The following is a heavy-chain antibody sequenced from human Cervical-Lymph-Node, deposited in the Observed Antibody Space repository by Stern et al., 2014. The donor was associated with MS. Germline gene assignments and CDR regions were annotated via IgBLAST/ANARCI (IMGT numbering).Heavy chain of an antibody. CDR1: GFTFSSHW. CDR2: ARQDGSEK. CDR3: TRGATGWFLLRASDY. D-gene: IGHD3-22*01. Sequence: PASGFTFSSHWMSWVRQTSGNCLEWAANARQDGSEKYYVDPVKGRLTISRDNARNSLYLQMSSLRHEDTAVYYCTRGATGWFLLRASDYWGQGALVTVSS. V-gene: IGHV3-7*03. J-gene: IGHJ4*02.